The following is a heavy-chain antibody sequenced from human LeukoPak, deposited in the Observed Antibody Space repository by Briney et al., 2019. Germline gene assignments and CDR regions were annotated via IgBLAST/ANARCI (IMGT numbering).Heavy chain of an antibody. V-gene: IGHV5-51*01. CDR2: IYPRDSDT. J-gene: IGHJ4*02. CDR3: ARHSDVIGAI. Sequence: GESLKISCKASGYTFTHQWIGWVRQKSGSGLEWMGIIYPRDSDTRYSPSFQGHVTISADTCINTAYLEWSRLEASDTGIYYCARHSDVIGAIWGQGTLVTVSS. CDR1: GYTFTHQW. D-gene: IGHD3-10*01.